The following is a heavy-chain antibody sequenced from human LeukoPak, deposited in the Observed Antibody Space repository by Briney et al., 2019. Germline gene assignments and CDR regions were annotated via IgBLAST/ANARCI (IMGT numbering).Heavy chain of an antibody. CDR1: GFTFSSYW. CDR3: ARERDCSSTSCYSWWFDP. V-gene: IGHV3-74*01. CDR2: INSDGSST. D-gene: IGHD2-2*01. Sequence: GGSLRFSCAASGFTFSSYWMHWVRQAPGKGLVWVSRINSDGSSTSYADSVKGRFTISRDNAKNTLYLQMNSLRAEDTAVYYCARERDCSSTSCYSWWFDPWGQGTLVTVSS. J-gene: IGHJ5*02.